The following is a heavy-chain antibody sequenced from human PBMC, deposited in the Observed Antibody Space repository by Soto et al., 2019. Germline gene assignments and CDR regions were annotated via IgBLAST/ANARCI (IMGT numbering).Heavy chain of an antibody. Sequence: QVQLVESGGGVVQPGGSLRLSCAASGFTFSNYGMHWVRQAPGKGLEWVAFISYDGSKSSYADSVKVRFTISRDNSKNSLFLQMNSLRAEDTAVYFCAKEAVTKTFDYWGQGTLVTVSS. CDR1: GFTFSNYG. D-gene: IGHD4-17*01. V-gene: IGHV3-30*18. CDR3: AKEAVTKTFDY. CDR2: ISYDGSKS. J-gene: IGHJ4*02.